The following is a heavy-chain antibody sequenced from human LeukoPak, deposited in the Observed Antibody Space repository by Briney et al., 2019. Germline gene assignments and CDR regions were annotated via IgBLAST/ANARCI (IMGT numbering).Heavy chain of an antibody. CDR2: IYYSGSA. D-gene: IGHD4-23*01. CDR3: ARVGVDYSGNILKYFFDY. CDR1: GGSINSYQ. J-gene: IGHJ4*02. V-gene: IGHV4-59*12. Sequence: AETLSLTCTVSGGSINSYQWSGIRQPPGKGLEWIGNIYYSGSANYNPSLTSRVIISVDTSKNQFSLKLSPVIAADTAVYYCARVGVDYSGNILKYFFDYWGQGTLVTVSS.